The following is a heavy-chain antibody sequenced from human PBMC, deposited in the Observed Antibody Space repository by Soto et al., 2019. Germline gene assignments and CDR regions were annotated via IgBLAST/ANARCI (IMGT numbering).Heavy chain of an antibody. D-gene: IGHD1-26*01. CDR1: GFTFSSYE. CDR2: ISSSGGTR. Sequence: EVQLVESGGGLVQPGGSLRLSCAASGFTFSSYEMNWVRQAPGKGLEWVSYISSSGGTRYYAASVKGRFTISRDNAENSLYLQMNSLRVEDTAVYYCARVIVGTIPGPNYYYYYGLDVWGQGTTVTVSS. V-gene: IGHV3-48*03. CDR3: ARVIVGTIPGPNYYYYYGLDV. J-gene: IGHJ6*02.